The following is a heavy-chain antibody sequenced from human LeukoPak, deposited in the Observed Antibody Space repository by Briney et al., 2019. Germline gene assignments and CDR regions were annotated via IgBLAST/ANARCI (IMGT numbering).Heavy chain of an antibody. Sequence: SETLSLTCTVSGGSISSYYWSWIRQPAGKGLEWIGRIYTSGSTNYNPSLKSRVTMSVDTSKNQFSLKLSSVTAADTAVYYCARTQYYYDSSGYYFNYFDYWGQGTLVIVSA. J-gene: IGHJ4*02. CDR2: IYTSGST. D-gene: IGHD3-22*01. CDR1: GGSISSYY. V-gene: IGHV4-4*07. CDR3: ARTQYYYDSSGYYFNYFDY.